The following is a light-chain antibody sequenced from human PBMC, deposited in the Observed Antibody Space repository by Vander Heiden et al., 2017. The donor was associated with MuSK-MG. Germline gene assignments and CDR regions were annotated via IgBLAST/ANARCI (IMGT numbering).Light chain of an antibody. CDR1: SSNVGGHYY. V-gene: IGLV2-14*03. Sequence: QSALTQPASVSGSPGQSITISCTGTSSNVGGHYYVSWYQHHPGRAPKLMIYDVSNRPSGVSNRFSGSKSGNTASLTISGLQAEDEADYYCSLYTSSNTWVFGGGTKLTVL. CDR2: DVS. CDR3: SLYTSSNTWV. J-gene: IGLJ3*02.